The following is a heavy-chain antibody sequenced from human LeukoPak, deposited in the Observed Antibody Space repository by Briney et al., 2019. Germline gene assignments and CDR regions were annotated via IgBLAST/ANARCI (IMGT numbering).Heavy chain of an antibody. CDR2: IYYSGTT. D-gene: IGHD6-13*01. CDR1: GGSISSGSYY. CDR3: ARGWPLWIAAAGTAAFDI. Sequence: PSETLSLTCSVSGGSISSGSYYWGWIRQPPGKGLEWIATIYYSGTTYYNPSLKSRVTIPVDTSKNQFSLKLSSVTAADTAVYYCARGWPLWIAAAGTAAFDIWGQGTMVTVSS. V-gene: IGHV4-39*07. J-gene: IGHJ3*02.